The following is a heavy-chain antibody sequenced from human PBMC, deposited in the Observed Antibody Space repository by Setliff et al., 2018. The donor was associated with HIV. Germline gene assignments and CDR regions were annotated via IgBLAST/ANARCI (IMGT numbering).Heavy chain of an antibody. CDR1: GFTFSEYS. CDR2: ASYDGSKK. V-gene: IGHV3-30*04. J-gene: IGHJ4*02. D-gene: IGHD4-17*01. CDR3: AAGHYGA. Sequence: PGGSLRLSCTASGFTFSEYSLHWVRQAPGKGLEWVALASYDGSKKYYADSVRGRFTVSRDNSKSTMYVQMNSLRAEDTALYYCAAGHYGAWGQGILVTVSS.